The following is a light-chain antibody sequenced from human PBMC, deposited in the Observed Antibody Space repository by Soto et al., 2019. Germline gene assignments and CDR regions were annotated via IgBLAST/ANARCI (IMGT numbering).Light chain of an antibody. Sequence: DIQMTQFPSALSASVGDRVTITCRASQNVNNWLAWYQHKPGKAPQLLIYDASVLETGVPSRCSGSGSGTEFTLAISGLQSDDFATYSCQQYNTYWTFGPAPKVDIK. CDR1: QNVNNW. CDR3: QQYNTYWT. J-gene: IGKJ1*01. V-gene: IGKV1-5*01. CDR2: DAS.